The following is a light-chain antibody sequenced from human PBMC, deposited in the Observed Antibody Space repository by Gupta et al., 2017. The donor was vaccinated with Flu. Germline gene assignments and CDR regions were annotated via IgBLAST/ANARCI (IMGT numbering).Light chain of an antibody. Sequence: QSVLTQPPSTSGAPGQRVTISCSGSSSNIGSNTVTWYQQLPGTAPKLLISTNNQRPSGVPDRFSGSKSGTSASLAISGLQSEDEADYYCATWDDNMNGVIFGGGTKLTVL. V-gene: IGLV1-44*01. CDR2: TNN. CDR3: ATWDDNMNGVI. CDR1: SSNIGSNT. J-gene: IGLJ2*01.